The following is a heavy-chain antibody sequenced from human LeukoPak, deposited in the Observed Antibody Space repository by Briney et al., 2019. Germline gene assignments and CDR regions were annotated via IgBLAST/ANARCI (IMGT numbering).Heavy chain of an antibody. V-gene: IGHV4-34*01. J-gene: IGHJ4*02. CDR3: ARTVAAILFDY. D-gene: IGHD5-18*01. CDR2: INHRGTT. Sequence: SETLSLTCAVYGGSFSTYYWSWIRQPPGKGPEWIGEINHRGTTNYKPSLKSRVAISVETSKNQFSLRLSSVTAADTAVYYCARTVAAILFDYWGQGTLVTASP. CDR1: GGSFSTYY.